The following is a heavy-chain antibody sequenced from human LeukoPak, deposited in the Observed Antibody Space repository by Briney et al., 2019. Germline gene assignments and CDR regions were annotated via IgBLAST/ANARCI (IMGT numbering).Heavy chain of an antibody. CDR3: ARDLPSGGTFDP. V-gene: IGHV4-61*02. J-gene: IGHJ5*02. Sequence: SETLSLTCTVSGGSIISGSYYWSWIRQPAGKGLEWIGRIYTSGSTNYNPSLKSRVTISVDTSKNLFSLKLSSVTAADTAVYYCARDLPSGGTFDPWGQGTLVTVSS. CDR1: GGSIISGSYY. CDR2: IYTSGST. D-gene: IGHD1-1*01.